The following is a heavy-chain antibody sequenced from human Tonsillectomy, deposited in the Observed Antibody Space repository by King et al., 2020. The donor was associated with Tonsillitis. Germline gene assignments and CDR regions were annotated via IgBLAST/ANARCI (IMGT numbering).Heavy chain of an antibody. J-gene: IGHJ5*01. D-gene: IGHD2-2*01. CDR2: IIPLFGTP. Sequence: QLVQSGAEVKKPGSSVKVSCKASGVTFSKYSIAWLRQAPGQGLEFMGQIIPLFGTPNYAQKFQGRVTITADESTDTAYMELSGLRSDDTAVYYCARDFDCNSITCYFDGKSRKFDSWGQGTLVIVSS. CDR3: ARDFDCNSITCYFDGKSRKFDS. CDR1: GVTFSKYS. V-gene: IGHV1-69*01.